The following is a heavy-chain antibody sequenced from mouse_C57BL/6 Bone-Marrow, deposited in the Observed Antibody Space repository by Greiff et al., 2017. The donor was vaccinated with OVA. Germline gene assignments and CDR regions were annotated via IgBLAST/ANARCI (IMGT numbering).Heavy chain of an antibody. D-gene: IGHD1-1*01. V-gene: IGHV3-6*01. CDR3: ARELRYYGSSYDPYWYFDV. Sequence: EVKLMESGPGLVKPSQSLSLTCSVTGYSITSGYYWNWIRQFPGNKLEWMGYISYDGSNNYNPSLKNRISITRDTSKNQFFLKLNSVTTEDTATYYCARELRYYGSSYDPYWYFDVWGTGTTVTVSS. J-gene: IGHJ1*03. CDR1: GYSITSGYY. CDR2: ISYDGSN.